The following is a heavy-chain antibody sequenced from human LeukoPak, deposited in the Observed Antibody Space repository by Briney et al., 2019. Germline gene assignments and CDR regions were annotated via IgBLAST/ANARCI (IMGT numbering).Heavy chain of an antibody. Sequence: GGSLRLSCAAVGLIFSSEEMCWVRQAPGKGLEWVAYISTSGSTLDYADSVKGRFTISRDNGKSSVFLQMNSLRVEDTALYYCVPPADGRPPTISTEDLQDWGQGTLVTVSS. CDR1: GLIFSSEE. CDR2: ISTSGSTL. V-gene: IGHV3-48*03. J-gene: IGHJ1*01. D-gene: IGHD3-3*01. CDR3: VPPADGRPPTISTEDLQD.